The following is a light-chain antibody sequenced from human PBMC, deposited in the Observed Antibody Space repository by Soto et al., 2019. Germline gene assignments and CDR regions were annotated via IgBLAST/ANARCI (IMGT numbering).Light chain of an antibody. CDR3: QQYNNWPPWT. Sequence: EIVVTQSPDTLSVSPGERATLSCRARQSVSSNLAWYQQXPGQAXRLLIYGASTRATGIPARFSGSGSGNEFTLIISSLQSEDFAVYYCQQYNNWPPWTFGQGTKVDIK. CDR1: QSVSSN. CDR2: GAS. J-gene: IGKJ1*01. V-gene: IGKV3-15*01.